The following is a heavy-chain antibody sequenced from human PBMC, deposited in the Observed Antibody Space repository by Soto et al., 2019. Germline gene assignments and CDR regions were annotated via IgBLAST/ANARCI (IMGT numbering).Heavy chain of an antibody. D-gene: IGHD1-26*01. V-gene: IGHV3-21*04. Sequence: GGSLRLSCAASGFTFSSYNMNWVRQAPGKGLEWVSSISSSSSYIYYADSVKGRFTISRDNAKNTLYLQMNSLRAEDTAVYYCAKDPHRYSGSYWFDPWGQGTLVTVSS. J-gene: IGHJ5*02. CDR1: GFTFSSYN. CDR3: AKDPHRYSGSYWFDP. CDR2: ISSSSSYI.